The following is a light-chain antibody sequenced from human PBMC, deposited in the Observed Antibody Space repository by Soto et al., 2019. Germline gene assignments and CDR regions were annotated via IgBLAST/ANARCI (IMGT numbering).Light chain of an antibody. J-gene: IGLJ2*01. V-gene: IGLV4-60*02. CDR1: SGHSSYV. CDR3: ETWDSNIHVV. CDR2: LEGSGTY. Sequence: QPVLTQSSSASASLGSSVKLTCTLSSGHSSYVIAWHQQQTGKAPRYLMKLEGSGTYNKGSGVPDRFSGSSSGADRCLTISNLQFEDEADYYCETWDSNIHVVFGGGTKLTVL.